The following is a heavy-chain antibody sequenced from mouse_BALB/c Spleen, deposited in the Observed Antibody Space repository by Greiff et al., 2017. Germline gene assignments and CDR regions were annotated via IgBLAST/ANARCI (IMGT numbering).Heavy chain of an antibody. CDR3: ARDHYGNWYFDV. J-gene: IGHJ1*01. V-gene: IGHV2-9*02. Sequence: VMLVESGPGLVAPSQSLSITCTVSGFSLTSYGVHWVRQPPGKGLEWLGVIWAGGSTNYNSALMSRLSISKDNSKSQVFLKMNSLQTDDTAMYYCARDHYGNWYFDVWGAGTTVTVSS. CDR1: GFSLTSYG. CDR2: IWAGGST. D-gene: IGHD2-1*01.